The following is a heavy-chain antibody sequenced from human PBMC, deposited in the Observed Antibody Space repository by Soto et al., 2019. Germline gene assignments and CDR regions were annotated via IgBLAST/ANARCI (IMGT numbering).Heavy chain of an antibody. V-gene: IGHV3-13*01. J-gene: IGHJ4*02. CDR2: IGTAGDT. Sequence: GGSLRLSCAASGFTFSSYDMHWVRQATGKGLEWVSAIGTAGDTYYLGSVKGRFTISRENAKNSLYLQMNSLRAGDTAVYYCARGFVQGNDGIFDYWGQGTLVTVAS. D-gene: IGHD1-1*01. CDR3: ARGFVQGNDGIFDY. CDR1: GFTFSSYD.